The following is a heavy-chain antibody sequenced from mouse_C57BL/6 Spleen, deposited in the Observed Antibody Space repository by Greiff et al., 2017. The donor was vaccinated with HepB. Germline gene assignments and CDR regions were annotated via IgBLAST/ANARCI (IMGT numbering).Heavy chain of an antibody. V-gene: IGHV1-39*01. CDR1: GYSFTDYN. CDR3: ARENLVVATNFDV. J-gene: IGHJ1*03. Sequence: EVKLVESGPELVKPGASVKISCKASGYSFTDYNMNWVKQSNGKSLEWIGVINPNYGTTSYNQKFKGKATLTVDQSSSTAYMQLNSLTSEDSAVYYCARENLVVATNFDVWGTGTTVTVSS. CDR2: INPNYGTT. D-gene: IGHD1-1*01.